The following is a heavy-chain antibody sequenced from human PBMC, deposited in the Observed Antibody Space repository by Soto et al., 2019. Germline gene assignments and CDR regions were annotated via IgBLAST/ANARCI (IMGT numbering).Heavy chain of an antibody. CDR1: GFIFSTYG. Sequence: QVELVESGGGVVQPGRSLRLSCAASGFIFSTYGMHLVRQAPGKGLAWVAVIWYDGNMKYYADSVKGRFTISRDNSKNTLYLQMNSLRADDKAGYYCASLYCSGGICFSRPDYMDVWGKGTAVTVSS. J-gene: IGHJ6*03. CDR3: ASLYCSGGICFSRPDYMDV. V-gene: IGHV3-33*01. CDR2: IWYDGNMK. D-gene: IGHD2-15*01.